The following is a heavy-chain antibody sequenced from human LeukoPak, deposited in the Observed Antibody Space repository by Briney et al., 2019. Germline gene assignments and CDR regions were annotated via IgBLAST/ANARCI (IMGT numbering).Heavy chain of an antibody. V-gene: IGHV3-33*01. Sequence: GGSLRLSCAASGFTFRSYGMHWVRQAPGKGLEWVTVIWYDGSKTYYADSVSGRFTVSRDNSKNTLYLQMNSLRDEDTAVYYCARLGDCIDYWGQGTLVTVSS. CDR3: ARLGDCIDY. CDR1: GFTFRSYG. D-gene: IGHD2-21*02. J-gene: IGHJ4*02. CDR2: IWYDGSKT.